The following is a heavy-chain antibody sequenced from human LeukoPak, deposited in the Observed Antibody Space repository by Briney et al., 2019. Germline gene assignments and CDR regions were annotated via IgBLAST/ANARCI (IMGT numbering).Heavy chain of an antibody. CDR2: ISSSGSTI. Sequence: TGGSLRLSCAASGFTFSSYEMNWVRQAPGKGLEWVSYISSSGSTIYYADSVKGRFTISRDNAKNSLYLQMNSLRAEDTAVYYCARGRTHYYDSNGYSDYWGQGTLVTVSS. J-gene: IGHJ4*02. V-gene: IGHV3-48*03. CDR3: ARGRTHYYDSNGYSDY. D-gene: IGHD3-22*01. CDR1: GFTFSSYE.